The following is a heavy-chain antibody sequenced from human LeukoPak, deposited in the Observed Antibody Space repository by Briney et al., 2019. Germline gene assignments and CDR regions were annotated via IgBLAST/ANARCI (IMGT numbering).Heavy chain of an antibody. V-gene: IGHV1-18*01. Sequence: ASVKVSCKASGYTFSSSGFSWVRQAPGQGLEWMGWISANNGDIHPAQKFQGRVTMTTDTSTTTAYMELSSLRSEDTAVYYCARDNDSRDPPHFDYWGQGTLVTVSS. CDR2: ISANNGDI. D-gene: IGHD3-16*01. J-gene: IGHJ4*02. CDR3: ARDNDSRDPPHFDY. CDR1: GYTFSSSG.